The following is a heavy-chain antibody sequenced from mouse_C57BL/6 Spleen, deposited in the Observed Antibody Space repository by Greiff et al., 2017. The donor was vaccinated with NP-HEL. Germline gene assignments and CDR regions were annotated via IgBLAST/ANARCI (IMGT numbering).Heavy chain of an antibody. D-gene: IGHD1-1*01. CDR3: AKGGHYYGSSFYAMDY. J-gene: IGHJ4*01. CDR2: IWGDGST. V-gene: IGHV2-3*01. Sequence: QVQLQESGPGLVAPSPTLSITCTVSGFSFTSYGVSWVRQPPGQGLEWLGVIWGDGSTTYHSALISRLSISKDNSKSQVSLKLNSLQTDDTATYYWAKGGHYYGSSFYAMDYWGQGTSVTVSS. CDR1: GFSFTSYG.